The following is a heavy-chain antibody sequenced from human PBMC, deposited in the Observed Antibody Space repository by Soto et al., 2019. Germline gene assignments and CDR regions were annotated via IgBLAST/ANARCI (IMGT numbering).Heavy chain of an antibody. D-gene: IGHD3-3*01. CDR3: ARGRVLRFLEWYGDYYGMDV. J-gene: IGHJ6*02. CDR2: INHSGST. Sequence: PGKGLEWIGEINHSGSTNYNLSLKSRVTISVDTSKNQFSLKLSSVTAADTAVYYCARGRVLRFLEWYGDYYGMDVWGQGTTVTVSS. V-gene: IGHV4-34*01.